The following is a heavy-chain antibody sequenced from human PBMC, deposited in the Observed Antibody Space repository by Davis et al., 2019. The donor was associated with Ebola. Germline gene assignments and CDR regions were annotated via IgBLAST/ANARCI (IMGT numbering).Heavy chain of an antibody. V-gene: IGHV1-69*13. J-gene: IGHJ6*02. Sequence: SVKVSCKASGGTFSSYAISWVRQAPGQGLEWMGGIIPIFGTANYAQKFQGRVTITADESTSTAYMELSSLRSEDTAVYYCARVVKTTVTTNYGMDVWGQGTTVTVSS. D-gene: IGHD4-17*01. CDR3: ARVVKTTVTTNYGMDV. CDR2: IIPIFGTA. CDR1: GGTFSSYA.